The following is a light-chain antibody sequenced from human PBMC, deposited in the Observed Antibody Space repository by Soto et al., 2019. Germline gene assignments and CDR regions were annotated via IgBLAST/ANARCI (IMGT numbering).Light chain of an antibody. CDR2: DVS. V-gene: IGKV1-33*01. CDR1: QDISDS. CDR3: QQFESLPLT. Sequence: DIQLTQSPSFLSASVGDRVTITCQASQDISDSLNWFQQKPGKAPQLLIYDVSKLEIGVPSRFSGSGSGTHFTFTISSLQPEDIATYYCQQFESLPLTFGPGTTVDFK. J-gene: IGKJ3*01.